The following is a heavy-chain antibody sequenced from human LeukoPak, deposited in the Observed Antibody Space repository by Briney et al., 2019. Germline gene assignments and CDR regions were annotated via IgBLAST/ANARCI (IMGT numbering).Heavy chain of an antibody. D-gene: IGHD3-16*02. V-gene: IGHV3-48*03. CDR3: AGGNAYVWGSYRPGFY. Sequence: SLSLSCAAPGCTASSFEMDCVRQPPGKGLEWVSYISSSGSTIYYAACVKGRFAISRDNAKNTLYRQMNSLRAEDTAVYYCAGGNAYVWGSYRPGFYWGQGTLVTVSS. CDR1: GCTASSFE. CDR2: ISSSGSTI. J-gene: IGHJ4*02.